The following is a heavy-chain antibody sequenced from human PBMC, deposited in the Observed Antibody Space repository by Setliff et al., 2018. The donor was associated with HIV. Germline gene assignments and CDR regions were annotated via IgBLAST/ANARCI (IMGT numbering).Heavy chain of an antibody. Sequence: KPSETLSLTCTVSDGYISDGDYYWTWIRQPPGEGLEWIGHSYYSGSAHYNASLKSRVTMSVDTSKNQFSLKLSSVTAADTAVYYCARCSVGWSREENPRPDGAFHIWGQGTMVTVSS. CDR2: SYYSGSA. CDR3: ARCSVGWSREENPRPDGAFHI. V-gene: IGHV4-30-4*08. J-gene: IGHJ3*02. CDR1: DGYISDGDYY. D-gene: IGHD3-3*01.